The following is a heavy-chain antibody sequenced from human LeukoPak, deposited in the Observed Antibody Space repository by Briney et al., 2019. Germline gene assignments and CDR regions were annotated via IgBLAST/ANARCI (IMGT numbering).Heavy chain of an antibody. V-gene: IGHV4-59*08. J-gene: IGHJ4*02. D-gene: IGHD5-24*01. CDR2: IYYSGST. CDR1: GDSISTYY. CDR3: ARLADGHNLRYFDY. Sequence: SETLSLTCTVSGDSISTYYWTWIRQPPGTGLEWIGYIYYSGSTNYNPSLKSRVTISADTSKNQFSLKLSSVTAADTAVYYCARLADGHNLRYFDYWGQGTLVTVSS.